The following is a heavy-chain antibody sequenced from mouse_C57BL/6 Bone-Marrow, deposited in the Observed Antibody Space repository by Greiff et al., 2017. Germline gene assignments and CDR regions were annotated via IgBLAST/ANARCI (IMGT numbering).Heavy chain of an antibody. J-gene: IGHJ1*03. Sequence: VQLQQPGAELVRPGSSVKLSCTASGYTFTSYWMDWVKQRPGQGLEWIGNIYPSDSDTHYNQKFKDKATLTVDKSSSTAYMQLSSLASEDSAVYYCALITTIVARWYFDVWGTGTTVTVSS. CDR2: IYPSDSDT. CDR1: GYTFTSYW. D-gene: IGHD1-1*01. CDR3: ALITTIVARWYFDV. V-gene: IGHV1-61*01.